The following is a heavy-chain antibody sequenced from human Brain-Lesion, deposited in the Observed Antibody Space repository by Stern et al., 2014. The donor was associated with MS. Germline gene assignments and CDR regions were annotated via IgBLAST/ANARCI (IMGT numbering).Heavy chain of an antibody. CDR1: GGSVSSTSYA. V-gene: IGHV4-39*01. Sequence: QMQLVQSGPGLVKPSETLSLTCTVAGGSVSSTSYAWAWIRQPPGKGLEWIGTIYYSGNPYYIPSLKSRLTISQDPSKNRFSLKLRSVTAADTAVYYCAGEEDIRYCSGGSCTGNWFDPWGQGTLVTVSS. CDR3: AGEEDIRYCSGGSCTGNWFDP. J-gene: IGHJ5*02. CDR2: IYYSGNP. D-gene: IGHD2-15*01.